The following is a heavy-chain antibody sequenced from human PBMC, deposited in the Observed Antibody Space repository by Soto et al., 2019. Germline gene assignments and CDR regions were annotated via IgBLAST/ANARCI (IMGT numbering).Heavy chain of an antibody. Sequence: QVQLVESGGGVVQPGRSLRLSCAASGFTFSSYGMHWVRQAPGKGLEWVAVIWYDGSNKYYADSVKGRFTISRDNSKNRLYLQRNGLRAEDTAVYYCARGLRDYVDYDAFDIWGQGTMVTVSS. CDR3: ARGLRDYVDYDAFDI. CDR1: GFTFSSYG. J-gene: IGHJ3*02. D-gene: IGHD4-17*01. CDR2: IWYDGSNK. V-gene: IGHV3-33*01.